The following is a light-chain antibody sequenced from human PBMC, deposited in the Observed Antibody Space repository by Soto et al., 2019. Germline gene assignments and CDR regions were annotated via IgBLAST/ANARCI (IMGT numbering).Light chain of an antibody. CDR2: EVS. CDR3: SSYTISSTLEV. CDR1: NTDVGSYNY. J-gene: IGLJ2*01. Sequence: QSVLTQPASVSGSPGQTITISCFGTNTDVGSYNYVSWYQQHPGKAPKLMIYEVSNRPSGVSNRFSGSKSGNTASLTISGLQAEDEADYYCSSYTISSTLEVFGGGTKLTVL. V-gene: IGLV2-14*01.